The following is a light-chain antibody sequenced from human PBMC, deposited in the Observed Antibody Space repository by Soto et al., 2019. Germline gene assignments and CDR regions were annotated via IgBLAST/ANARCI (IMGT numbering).Light chain of an antibody. CDR3: SSHTSSNTLV. CDR2: EVY. Sequence: QSVLTQPASVSGSPGQSITISCTGTSSDVGGYSYVSWYQQHPGKAPKLMIYEVYNRPSGVSNRLSGSKSGNTASLTISGLQAEDEADYYCSSHTSSNTLVFGTGTKLTVL. V-gene: IGLV2-14*03. CDR1: SSDVGGYSY. J-gene: IGLJ1*01.